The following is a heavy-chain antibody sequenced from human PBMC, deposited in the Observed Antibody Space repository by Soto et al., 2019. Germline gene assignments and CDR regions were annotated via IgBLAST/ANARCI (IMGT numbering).Heavy chain of an antibody. CDR1: GYTFTSNW. D-gene: IGHD6-13*01. Sequence: ASVKVSCKASGYTFTSNWIHWARRAPGQGLEWMGVINPSGDITKYAPKFQGRVTMTTDTSTSTIYMDLSSLTSEDTAVYYCARDHSIASSGAWWLDPWGQGTLATVSS. CDR2: INPSGDIT. CDR3: ARDHSIASSGAWWLDP. V-gene: IGHV1-46*01. J-gene: IGHJ5*02.